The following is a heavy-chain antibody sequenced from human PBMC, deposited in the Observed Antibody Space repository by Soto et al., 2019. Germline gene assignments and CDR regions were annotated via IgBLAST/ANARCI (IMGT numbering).Heavy chain of an antibody. CDR1: GFTFSAYG. CDR2: IWYDGKNS. CDR3: AIEEAPGGTAAPLAL. Sequence: GGSLRLSCAASGFTFSAYGMHWVRQGPGKGLEWVAVIWYDGKNSYYADSVKGRFTISRDTSKNTVYLQMNSLSAEDTAMYYYAIEEAPGGTAAPLALWGQGTLDPVSS. V-gene: IGHV3-33*01. J-gene: IGHJ4*02. D-gene: IGHD1-26*01.